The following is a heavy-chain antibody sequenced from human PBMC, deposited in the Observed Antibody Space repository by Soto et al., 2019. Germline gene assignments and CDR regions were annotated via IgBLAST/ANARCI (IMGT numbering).Heavy chain of an antibody. D-gene: IGHD3-10*01. CDR2: IYYSGST. J-gene: IGHJ4*02. V-gene: IGHV4-39*01. CDR1: GGSISSSSYY. CDR3: ASLTGTRTMVRPY. Sequence: QLQLQESGPGLVKPSETLSLTCTVSGGSISSSSYYWGWIRQPPGKGLEWIGSIYYSGSTYYNPSLKSRVTISVDTSKKQFSLKLSSVTAADTAVYYCASLTGTRTMVRPYWGQGTLVTVSS.